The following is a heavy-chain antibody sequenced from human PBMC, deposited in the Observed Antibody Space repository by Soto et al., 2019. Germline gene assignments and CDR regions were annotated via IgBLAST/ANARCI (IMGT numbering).Heavy chain of an antibody. CDR2: INPNSGGT. V-gene: IGHV1-2*02. CDR1: GYTFTGYY. D-gene: IGHD3-22*01. CDR3: AREGGYYDRSGYQNNWFDP. J-gene: IGHJ5*02. Sequence: ASVKVSCKASGYTFTGYYMHWVRQAPGQGLEWMGWINPNSGGTNYAQKFQGRVTMTRDTSISTAYMELSRLRSDDTAVYYCAREGGYYDRSGYQNNWFDPWGQGNLVTVSS.